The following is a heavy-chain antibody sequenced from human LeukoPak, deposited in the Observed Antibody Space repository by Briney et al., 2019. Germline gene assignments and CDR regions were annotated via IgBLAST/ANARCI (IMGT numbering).Heavy chain of an antibody. J-gene: IGHJ4*02. CDR1: GGSISSYY. V-gene: IGHV4-59*12. Sequence: SETLSLTCTVAGGSISSYYWSWIRQPPGKGLGGIGYIYYSGSTNYNPSLKSRVTISVDTSKNQFSLKLSSVTAADTAVYYCARGRKYVATIINWGQGTLVTVSS. CDR3: ARGRKYVATIIN. D-gene: IGHD5-24*01. CDR2: IYYSGST.